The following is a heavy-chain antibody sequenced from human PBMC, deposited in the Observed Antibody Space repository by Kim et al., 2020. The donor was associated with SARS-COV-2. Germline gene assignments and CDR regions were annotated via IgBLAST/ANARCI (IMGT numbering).Heavy chain of an antibody. CDR3: ARDGYSYGFPLDY. D-gene: IGHD5-18*01. V-gene: IGHV1-69*13. CDR1: GGTFSSYA. Sequence: SVKVSCKASGGTFSSYAISWVRQAPGQGLEWMGGIIPIFGTANYAQKFQCRVTITADESTSTAYMELSSLRSEDTAVYYCARDGYSYGFPLDYWGQGTLVTVSS. J-gene: IGHJ4*02. CDR2: IIPIFGTA.